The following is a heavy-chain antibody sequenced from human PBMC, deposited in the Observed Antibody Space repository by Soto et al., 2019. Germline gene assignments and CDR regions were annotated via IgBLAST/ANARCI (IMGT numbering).Heavy chain of an antibody. J-gene: IGHJ5*02. CDR1: GGTFSSYA. Sequence: QVQLVQSGAEVKKPGSSVKVSCKASGGTFSSYAINWVRQAPGQGLEWMGGIIPIFGTADYAQIFQGRVTITADASTTTAYMELSSLRSEDTAVYFCAREDERWFDPWGQGTLVTVSS. V-gene: IGHV1-69*12. CDR2: IIPIFGTA. CDR3: AREDERWFDP.